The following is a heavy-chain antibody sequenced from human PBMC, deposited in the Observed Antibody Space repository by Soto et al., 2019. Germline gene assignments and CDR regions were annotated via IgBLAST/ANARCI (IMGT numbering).Heavy chain of an antibody. D-gene: IGHD3-22*01. J-gene: IGHJ6*02. Sequence: QVQLQESGPGLVKPSQTLSLTCTVSGGSISSGGYYWSWIRQHPGKGLEWIGYIYYSGSTYYNPSPKSRVTISVDTSKNQFSLKLSSVTAAETAVYYCARGAVYYESSGYYPLYYYGMDVWGQGTTVTVSS. CDR2: IYYSGST. CDR1: GGSISSGGYY. V-gene: IGHV4-31*03. CDR3: ARGAVYYESSGYYPLYYYGMDV.